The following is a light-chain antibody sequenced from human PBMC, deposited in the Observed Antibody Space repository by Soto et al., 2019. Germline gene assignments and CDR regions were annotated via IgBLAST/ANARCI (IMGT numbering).Light chain of an antibody. CDR2: GAS. Sequence: EIVLTQSPGTLSLSPGERATLSCRASQSVSSRSLAWYQQKPGQAPRLLISGASSRAADIPDRFSGSGSGTDFTLTINRLEPEDVATYFCLQYGSSPQTFGQGTKVDIK. CDR3: LQYGSSPQT. CDR1: QSVSSRS. J-gene: IGKJ1*01. V-gene: IGKV3-20*01.